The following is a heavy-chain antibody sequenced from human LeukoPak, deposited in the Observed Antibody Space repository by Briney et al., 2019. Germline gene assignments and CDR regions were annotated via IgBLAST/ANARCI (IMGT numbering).Heavy chain of an antibody. V-gene: IGHV4-39*07. D-gene: IGHD3-10*01. CDR1: GGSISSSSYY. Sequence: SETLSLTCTVSGGSISSSSYYWGWIRQPPGKGLEWIGSIYHSGSTYYNPSLKSRVTISVDTSKNQFSLKLSSVTAADTAVYYCARVGYLWFGELSYYFDYWGQGTLVTVSS. CDR3: ARVGYLWFGELSYYFDY. CDR2: IYHSGST. J-gene: IGHJ4*02.